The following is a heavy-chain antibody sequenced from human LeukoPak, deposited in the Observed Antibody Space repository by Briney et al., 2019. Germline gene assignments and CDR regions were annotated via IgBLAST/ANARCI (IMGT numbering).Heavy chain of an antibody. CDR3: ARHADSSVTHRGAFDI. CDR1: GGSISYYY. D-gene: IGHD6-19*01. J-gene: IGHJ3*02. CDR2: IYYSGST. V-gene: IGHV4-59*08. Sequence: PSETLSLTCTVPGGSISYYYWSWIRQPPGKGLEWIGYIYYSGSTNYNPSLKSRVTISVDTSKNQFSLKLSSVTAADTAVYCCARHADSSVTHRGAFDIWGQGTMVTVSS.